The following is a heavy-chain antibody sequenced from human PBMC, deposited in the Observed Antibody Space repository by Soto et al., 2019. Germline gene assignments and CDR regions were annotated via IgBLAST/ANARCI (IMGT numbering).Heavy chain of an antibody. J-gene: IGHJ5*02. D-gene: IGHD4-4*01. CDR2: MCYSGNT. CDR1: SCSIRSRSYC. Sequence: PSETLSLTCRVSSCSIRSRSYCWGWIRQPPGKGLEWIGNMCYSGNTYYNPSLKSRVTMSVDTSKNQFSLKLSSVTAADTAVYFCAGLNNYEINWFDPWGQGTLVTVSS. CDR3: AGLNNYEINWFDP. V-gene: IGHV4-39*01.